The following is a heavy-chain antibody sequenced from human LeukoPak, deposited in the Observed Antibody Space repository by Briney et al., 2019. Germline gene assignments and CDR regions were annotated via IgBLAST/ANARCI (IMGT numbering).Heavy chain of an antibody. D-gene: IGHD3-22*01. V-gene: IGHV4-59*11. CDR2: IYYSGST. CDR1: GGSISSHY. Sequence: PSETLPLTCTVSGGSISSHYWSWIRQPPGKGLEWIGYIYYSGSTNYNPSLKSRVTISVDTSKNQFSLKLSSVTAADTAVYYCAREIDKKDYFDYWGQGTLVTVSS. J-gene: IGHJ4*02. CDR3: AREIDKKDYFDY.